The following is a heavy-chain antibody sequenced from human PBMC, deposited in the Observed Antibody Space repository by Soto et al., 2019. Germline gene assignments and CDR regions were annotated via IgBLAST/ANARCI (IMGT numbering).Heavy chain of an antibody. CDR3: ARDQGSDAEDYYYGMDV. CDR1: GFTVSSNY. J-gene: IGHJ6*02. V-gene: IGHV3-53*01. CDR2: IYSGGST. Sequence: GSLRLSCAASGFTVSSNYMSWVRQAPGKGLEWVSVIYSGGSTYYADSVKGRFTISRDNSKNTLYLQMNSLRAEDTAVYYCARDQGSDAEDYYYGMDVWGQGTTVTVSS. D-gene: IGHD2-15*01.